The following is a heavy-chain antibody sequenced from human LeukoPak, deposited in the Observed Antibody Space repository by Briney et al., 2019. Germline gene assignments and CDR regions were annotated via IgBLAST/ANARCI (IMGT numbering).Heavy chain of an antibody. D-gene: IGHD4-23*01. CDR3: ARGDGCNPLIG. CDR2: IFYSGRT. CDR1: GDSISSSTYY. Sequence: SETLSLTCTVSGDSISSSTYYWGWIRQPPGKGLEWIGSIFYSGRTYYNPSLKSRVTISVDTSKNQFSLKLSSVTAADTAVYYCARGDGCNPLIGWGQGTLVTVSS. J-gene: IGHJ4*02. V-gene: IGHV4-39*07.